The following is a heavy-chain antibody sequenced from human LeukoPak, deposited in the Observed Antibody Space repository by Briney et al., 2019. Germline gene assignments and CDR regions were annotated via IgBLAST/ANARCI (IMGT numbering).Heavy chain of an antibody. J-gene: IGHJ4*02. CDR2: IYTSGST. Sequence: PSQTLSLTCTVSGGSISSGSYYWSWIRQPAGKGLEWIGRIYTSGSTNYNPSLKSRVTISVDTSKNQFSLKLSSVTAADTAVYYFARYFGRWDFDYWGPGTLVTVSS. V-gene: IGHV4-61*02. CDR3: ARYFGRWDFDY. D-gene: IGHD3-9*01. CDR1: GGSISSGSYY.